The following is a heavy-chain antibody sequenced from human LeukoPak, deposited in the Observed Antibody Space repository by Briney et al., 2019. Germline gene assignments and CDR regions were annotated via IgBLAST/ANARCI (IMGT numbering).Heavy chain of an antibody. D-gene: IGHD3-16*01. CDR1: GFTFSRYA. V-gene: IGHV3-23*01. Sequence: GGSLRLSCAASGFTFSRYAMSWVRQAPGKGLEWVSAISGSGGSTYYADSVKGRFTISRDNAKNSLYLQMNSLRAEDTAVYYCVRDTASSTVGVDYWGQGTLVTVSS. CDR2: ISGSGGST. CDR3: VRDTASSTVGVDY. J-gene: IGHJ4*02.